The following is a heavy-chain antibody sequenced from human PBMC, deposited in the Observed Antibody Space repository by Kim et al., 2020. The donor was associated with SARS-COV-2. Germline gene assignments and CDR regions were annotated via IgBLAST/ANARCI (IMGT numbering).Heavy chain of an antibody. J-gene: IGHJ4*01. D-gene: IGHD1-26*01. V-gene: IGHV3-66*01. CDR1: AGSY. Sequence: GGSLRLSCAASAGSYMSWVRQAPGKGLEWLSIIYVDGSTYYADSVKGRFTISRDNSKNTLYLQMNNLSAEDTAVYYCARGKLWERYFASWGHGTLVTVSA. CDR3: ARGKLWERYFAS. CDR2: IYVDGST.